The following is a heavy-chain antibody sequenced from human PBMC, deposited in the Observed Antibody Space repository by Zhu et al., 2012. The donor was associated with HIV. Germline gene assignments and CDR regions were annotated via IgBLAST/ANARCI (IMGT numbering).Heavy chain of an antibody. J-gene: IGHJ3*02. CDR1: GGSFSGYY. V-gene: IGHV4-34*01. CDR2: INHSGST. Sequence: QVRLQQWGAGLLKPSETLSLTCAVYGGSFSGYYWNWIRQPPGKGLEWIGEINHSGSTNYNPSLKSRVTISVDTSKNQFSLKLSSVTAADTAVYYCASLDYYDSGGYYYAAFDIWGQGTMVTVSS. D-gene: IGHD3-22*01. CDR3: ASLDYYDSGGYYYAAFDI.